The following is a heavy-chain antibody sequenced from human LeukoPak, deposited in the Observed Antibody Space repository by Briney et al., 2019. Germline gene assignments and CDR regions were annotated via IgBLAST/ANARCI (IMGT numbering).Heavy chain of an antibody. CDR2: IYHSGST. V-gene: IGHV4-38-2*02. J-gene: IGHJ4*02. D-gene: IGHD3-16*02. Sequence: SETLSLTCTVSGYSISSGYYWGWIRQPPGKGLEWIGSIYHSGSTYYNPSLKSRVTISVDTSKNQFSLKLSSVTAADTAVYYCARVISQYYFDYWGRGTLVTVSS. CDR1: GYSISSGYY. CDR3: ARVISQYYFDY.